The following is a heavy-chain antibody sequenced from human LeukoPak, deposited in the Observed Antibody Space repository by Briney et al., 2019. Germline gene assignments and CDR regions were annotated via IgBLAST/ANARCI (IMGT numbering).Heavy chain of an antibody. Sequence: SETLSLTCAVYGGSFSGYYWSWIRQPPGKGLEWIGEINHSGSTNYNPSLKSRVTISVDTSKNQFSLKLSSETAADTAVYYCARGLIAVAGFDYWGQGTLVTVSS. D-gene: IGHD6-19*01. V-gene: IGHV4-34*01. CDR3: ARGLIAVAGFDY. CDR2: INHSGST. CDR1: GGSFSGYY. J-gene: IGHJ4*02.